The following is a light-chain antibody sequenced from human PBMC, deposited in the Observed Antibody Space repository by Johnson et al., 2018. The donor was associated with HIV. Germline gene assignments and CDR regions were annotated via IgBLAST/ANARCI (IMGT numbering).Light chain of an antibody. CDR3: GTWDSSLSAPRV. J-gene: IGLJ1*01. V-gene: IGLV1-51*01. Sequence: QAVLTQPPSVSAAPGQKVTISCSGSSSNIGNNYVSWYKQLPGTAPRIVTYDNNKRPSGIPDRFSGSKSGTSATLDITGLQTGDEADYYCGTWDSSLSAPRVFGTGTKVTVL. CDR1: SSNIGNNY. CDR2: DNN.